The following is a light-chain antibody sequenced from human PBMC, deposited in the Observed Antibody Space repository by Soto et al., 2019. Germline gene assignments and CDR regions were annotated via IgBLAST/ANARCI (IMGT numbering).Light chain of an antibody. CDR3: LSFDSSLSVV. CDR2: GNT. Sequence: QLVLTQPPSVSGAPGQRVTISCTGRSSNIGAGYDVHWYQQLPGRAPKPLIYGNTNRPSGVPDRFSGSKSGTSASLAITGLQAEDEADYYCLSFDSSLSVVFGGGTKLTVL. CDR1: SSNIGAGYD. J-gene: IGLJ2*01. V-gene: IGLV1-40*01.